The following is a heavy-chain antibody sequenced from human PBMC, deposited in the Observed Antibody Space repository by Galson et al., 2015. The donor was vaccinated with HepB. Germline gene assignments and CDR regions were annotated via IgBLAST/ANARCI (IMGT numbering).Heavy chain of an antibody. D-gene: IGHD2/OR15-2a*01. CDR1: GFTFSNFA. J-gene: IGHJ4*02. Sequence: SLRLSCAASGFTFSNFAMAWVRQAPGKGLEWISSISGSGDSGGTYYADSVEGRFTISRDNSKKMVYLQMNSLRAEDTARYYCAKDRSNTFYYFDSWGQGTLVTVSS. CDR3: AKDRSNTFYYFDS. CDR2: ISGSGDSGGT. V-gene: IGHV3-23*01.